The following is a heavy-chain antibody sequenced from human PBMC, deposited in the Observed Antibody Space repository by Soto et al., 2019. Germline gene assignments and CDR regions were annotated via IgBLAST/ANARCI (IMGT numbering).Heavy chain of an antibody. J-gene: IGHJ4*02. Sequence: QVQLVQSGAEVKKPGASVKVACRTSGYTFTGYAFSWVRQAPGQGLEWMGWISAYNGNTKYAQRLQDRLTMTTDTSTSAAYMVPGSLTSDDAAVYYCARCSTGYGHYGLSLGYWGQGTLVTVSS. CDR2: ISAYNGNT. D-gene: IGHD4-17*01. V-gene: IGHV1-18*01. CDR3: ARCSTGYGHYGLSLGY. CDR1: GYTFTGYA.